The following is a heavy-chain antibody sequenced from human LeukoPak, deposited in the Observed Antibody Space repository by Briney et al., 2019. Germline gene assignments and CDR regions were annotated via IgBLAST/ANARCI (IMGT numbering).Heavy chain of an antibody. CDR3: ARDSPRPPTYYYDSSDF. J-gene: IGHJ4*02. V-gene: IGHV3-23*01. CDR1: GFTFRTYA. Sequence: PGGSLRLSCAASGFTFRTYAMSWVRQAPGKGLEWVSAISGNGRNTYYADSVKGRFTISRDNSKNTLYLQMNSLRVEDTAVYYCARDSPRPPTYYYDSSDFWGQGTLVTASS. D-gene: IGHD3-22*01. CDR2: ISGNGRNT.